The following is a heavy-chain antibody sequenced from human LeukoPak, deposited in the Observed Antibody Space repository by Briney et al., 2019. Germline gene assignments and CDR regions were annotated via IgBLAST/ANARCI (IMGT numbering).Heavy chain of an antibody. V-gene: IGHV3-30*02. D-gene: IGHD3-10*01. CDR1: GFIFSTYG. CDR2: IQFDGSNE. J-gene: IGHJ6*03. Sequence: GGSLRLSCTASGFIFSTYGMHWVRQAPGKGLEWVAFIQFDGSNEYYADSVKGRFTISRDNSKNTLYLQMNSLRAEDTSVYYCARAITMVRGVAHYYYYYYMDVWGKGTTVTVSS. CDR3: ARAITMVRGVAHYYYYYYMDV.